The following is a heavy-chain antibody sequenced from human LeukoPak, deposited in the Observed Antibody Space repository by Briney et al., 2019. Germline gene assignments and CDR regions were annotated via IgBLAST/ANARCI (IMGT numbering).Heavy chain of an antibody. CDR3: AKDFTRKYCSGGTCYPGC. J-gene: IGHJ4*02. CDR2: IYSGGST. Sequence: GGSLRLSCAASGFSVSSNYMSWVRQAPGKGPEWVSVIYSGGSTYYADSVKGRFTNSRDNSKNTLYLQMNSLTAEDTAVYYCAKDFTRKYCSGGTCYPGCWGQGTLVTVSS. V-gene: IGHV3-53*01. CDR1: GFSVSSNY. D-gene: IGHD2-15*01.